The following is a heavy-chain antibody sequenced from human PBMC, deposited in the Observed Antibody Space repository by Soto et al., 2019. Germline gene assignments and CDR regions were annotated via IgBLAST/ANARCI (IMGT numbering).Heavy chain of an antibody. CDR2: ISTYNGNT. V-gene: IGHV1-18*01. CDR3: ARDPYHVLMVNAPNLYGMDV. CDR1: GYTFTTYD. J-gene: IGHJ6*02. Sequence: QVQLVQSGAEVKKPGASVKVSCKASGYTFTTYDISWVRQAPGQGLEWMGRISTYNGNTNYPQSLQGRLTMTTDTSTHTADMELRSLRSDDTAVYYCARDPYHVLMVNAPNLYGMDVWGQGTTVTVSS. D-gene: IGHD2-8*01.